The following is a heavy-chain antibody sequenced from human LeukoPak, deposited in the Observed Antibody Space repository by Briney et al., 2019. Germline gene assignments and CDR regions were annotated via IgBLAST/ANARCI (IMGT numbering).Heavy chain of an antibody. CDR3: ARDPLNNFDY. Sequence: GGSLRLSCAASGFTFRSHWMHWVRQAPGKGLVWVSRIKGDESYTNYADSVKGRFTISRDNAKNSLYLQMNSLRAEDTAVYYCARDPLNNFDYWGQGTLVTVSS. V-gene: IGHV3-74*01. J-gene: IGHJ4*02. CDR2: IKGDESYT. CDR1: GFTFRSHW.